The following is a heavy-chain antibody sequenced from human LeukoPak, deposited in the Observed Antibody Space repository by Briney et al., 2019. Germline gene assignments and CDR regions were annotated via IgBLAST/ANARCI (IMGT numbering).Heavy chain of an antibody. Sequence: SETLSLTCAVYGGSFSGYYWNWIRQPPGKGLEWIGYIYDSGSPKYNPSLMSRVTISLHTSKNQFSLKLNSVTAADTAVYYCARSLHYGSGSYHAFDIWGQGTMVTVSS. CDR2: IYDSGSP. CDR3: ARSLHYGSGSYHAFDI. D-gene: IGHD3-10*01. J-gene: IGHJ3*02. CDR1: GGSFSGYY. V-gene: IGHV4-59*01.